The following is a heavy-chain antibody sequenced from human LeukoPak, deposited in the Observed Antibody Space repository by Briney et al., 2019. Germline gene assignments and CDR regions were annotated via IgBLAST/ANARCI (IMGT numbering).Heavy chain of an antibody. D-gene: IGHD2-2*01. CDR2: MNPNSGNT. J-gene: IGHJ5*02. CDR3: AGVRSLVAGWWFDP. V-gene: IGHV1-8*03. CDR1: GYTFTSYD. Sequence: ASVKVSCKASGYTFTSYDINWVRQATGQGLEWMGWMNPNSGNTGYAQKFQGRVSITRNTSISTAYMELTSLRSEDTAVYYCAGVRSLVAGWWFDPWGQGTLVTVSS.